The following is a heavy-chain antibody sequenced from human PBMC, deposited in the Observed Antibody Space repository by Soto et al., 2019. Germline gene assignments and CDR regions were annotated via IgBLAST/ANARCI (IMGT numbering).Heavy chain of an antibody. CDR1: GGSISSYY. J-gene: IGHJ5*02. CDR2: IYYSGST. CDR3: ARAFIAAAGEGFDP. Sequence: QVQLQESGPGLVKPSETLSLTCTVSGGSISSYYWSWIRQPPGKGLEWIGYIYYSGSTNYNPSLTSRVTISVDTSKNQFSLTLSSVTAADTAVYYCARAFIAAAGEGFDPWGQGTLVTVSS. V-gene: IGHV4-59*01. D-gene: IGHD6-13*01.